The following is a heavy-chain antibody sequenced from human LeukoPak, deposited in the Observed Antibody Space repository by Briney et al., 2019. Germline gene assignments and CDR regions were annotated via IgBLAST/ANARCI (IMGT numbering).Heavy chain of an antibody. V-gene: IGHV3-23*01. CDR3: ARIGRGYGDYFDF. D-gene: IGHD4-17*01. Sequence: GGSLRLSCAASGFTFSSYAMNWVRQAPGKGLEWVSVISGSGGWTNYADSVKGRFTISRDNAKNSLYLQMNSLRAEDTAVYYCARIGRGYGDYFDFWGQGTLVTVSS. CDR2: ISGSGGWT. CDR1: GFTFSSYA. J-gene: IGHJ4*02.